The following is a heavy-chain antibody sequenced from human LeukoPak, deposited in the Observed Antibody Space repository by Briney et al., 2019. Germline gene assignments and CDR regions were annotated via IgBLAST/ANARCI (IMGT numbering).Heavy chain of an antibody. V-gene: IGHV4-34*01. CDR1: GGSFSGYY. CDR3: ARGPSSYGSGSYYNFYYYYYMDV. Sequence: SETLSLTCAVYGGSFSGYYWSWIRQPPGKGLEWIGEINHSGSTNYNPSLKRRGTISVDTSKNQFSLKLSSVTAADTAVYYCARGPSSYGSGSYYNFYYYYYMDVWGKGTTVTVSS. D-gene: IGHD3-10*01. CDR2: INHSGST. J-gene: IGHJ6*03.